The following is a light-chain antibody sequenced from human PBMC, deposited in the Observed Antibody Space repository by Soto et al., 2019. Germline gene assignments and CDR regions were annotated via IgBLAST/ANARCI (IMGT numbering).Light chain of an antibody. J-gene: IGLJ1*01. CDR1: SSDVGGYNY. V-gene: IGLV2-14*04. CDR3: SSYTSSSTYV. Sequence: GQKNTISCTGTSSDVGGYNYVSWYQQHPGKAPKLMIYDVSNRPSGVSNRFSGSKSGNTASLTISGLQAEDEADYYCSSYTSSSTYVFGTGTKVTVL. CDR2: DVS.